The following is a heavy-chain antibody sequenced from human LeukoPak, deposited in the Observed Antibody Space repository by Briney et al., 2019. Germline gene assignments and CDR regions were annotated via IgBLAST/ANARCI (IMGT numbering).Heavy chain of an antibody. J-gene: IGHJ4*02. CDR2: IKQDGSEK. V-gene: IGHV3-7*03. Sequence: GGSLRLSCAASGFTFSSYWMSWVRQAPGKGLEWVANIKQDGSEKYYADSVKGRFTISRDNAKNSLYLQMNSLRAEDTALYYCARDDYGSGSWNDYWGQGTLVTVSS. D-gene: IGHD3-10*01. CDR3: ARDDYGSGSWNDY. CDR1: GFTFSSYW.